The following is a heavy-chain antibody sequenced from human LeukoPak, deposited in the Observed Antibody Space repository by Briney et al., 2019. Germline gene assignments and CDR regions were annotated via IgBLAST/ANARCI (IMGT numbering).Heavy chain of an antibody. J-gene: IGHJ4*02. CDR3: ARDEGYYSGGSCYSNY. CDR1: GFTFSDYY. V-gene: IGHV3-11*06. D-gene: IGHD2-15*01. CDR2: ISSSSSYT. Sequence: GGSLRLSCAASGFTFSDYYMSWIRQAPGKGLEWVSYISSSSSYTNSADSVKGRFTISRDNAKNSLYLQMNSLRAEDTAVYYCARDEGYYSGGSCYSNYWGQGTLVTVSS.